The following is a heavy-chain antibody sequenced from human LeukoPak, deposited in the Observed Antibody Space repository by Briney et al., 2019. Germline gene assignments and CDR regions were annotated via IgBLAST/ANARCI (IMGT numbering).Heavy chain of an antibody. CDR3: AKDIYDSSGYANFDY. V-gene: IGHV3-43*01. CDR1: GFTFDDYT. J-gene: IGHJ4*02. D-gene: IGHD3-22*01. CDR2: ISWDGGST. Sequence: GGSLRLSCAASGFTFDDYTMHWVRQAPGKGLEWVSLISWDGGSTYYADSVKGRFTISRDNSKNSLYLQMNSLRTEDTALYYCAKDIYDSSGYANFDYGGQGTLVTVSS.